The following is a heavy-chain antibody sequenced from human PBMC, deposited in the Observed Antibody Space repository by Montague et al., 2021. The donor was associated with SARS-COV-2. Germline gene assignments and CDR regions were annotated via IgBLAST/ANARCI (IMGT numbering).Heavy chain of an antibody. CDR1: GFTFGDYG. J-gene: IGHJ4*02. CDR3: ARLLLWFGELLPGFDY. CDR2: INWNGGST. Sequence: SLRLSCAASGFTFGDYGMSWVRQAPGKGLEWVSGINWNGGSTGYADSVKGRFTISRDNAKNSLYLQMNSLRAEDTALYYCARLLLWFGELLPGFDYWGQGTLVTVSS. V-gene: IGHV3-20*04. D-gene: IGHD3-10*01.